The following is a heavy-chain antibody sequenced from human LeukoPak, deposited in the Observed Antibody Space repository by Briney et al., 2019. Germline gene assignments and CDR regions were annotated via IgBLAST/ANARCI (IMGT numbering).Heavy chain of an antibody. CDR2: ISAYNGNT. CDR1: GYTFTIYG. V-gene: IGHV1-18*01. Sequence: GASVTVSFKASGYTFTIYGISWVRQAPGQGLEWMGWISAYNGNTNYAQKLQGRVTMTTDTSTSTAYMELRSLRSDDTAVYYCARGGGSAHDYGGLNFDYWGQGTLVTVSS. CDR3: ARGGGSAHDYGGLNFDY. D-gene: IGHD4-23*01. J-gene: IGHJ4*02.